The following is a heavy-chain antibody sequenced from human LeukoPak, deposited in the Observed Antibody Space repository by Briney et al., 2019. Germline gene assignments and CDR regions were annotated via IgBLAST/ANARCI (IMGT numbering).Heavy chain of an antibody. Sequence: PGRSLSLSCAASGFTFSNYGMHWVRQGPGKGLEWVAVISPDGSGKFYADAVKGRFTISRDNSMNTLFLQMNSLRGEDTALYYCAKERGAFSAYDYWGQGTLVTVSS. V-gene: IGHV3-30*18. D-gene: IGHD6-19*01. CDR3: AKERGAFSAYDY. J-gene: IGHJ4*02. CDR2: ISPDGSGK. CDR1: GFTFSNYG.